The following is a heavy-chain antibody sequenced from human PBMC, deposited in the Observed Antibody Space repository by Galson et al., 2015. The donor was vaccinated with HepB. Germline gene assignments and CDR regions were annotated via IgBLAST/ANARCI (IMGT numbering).Heavy chain of an antibody. D-gene: IGHD3-10*01. CDR1: GFTFSSYW. CDR2: IKQDGSEK. Sequence: SLRLSCAASGFTFSSYWMSWVRQAPGKGLEWVANIKQDGSEKYYVDSVKGRFTISRDNAKNSLYLQMNSLRAEDTAVYYCARDGELWFGEFDPWGQGTLVTVSS. V-gene: IGHV3-7*01. J-gene: IGHJ5*02. CDR3: ARDGELWFGEFDP.